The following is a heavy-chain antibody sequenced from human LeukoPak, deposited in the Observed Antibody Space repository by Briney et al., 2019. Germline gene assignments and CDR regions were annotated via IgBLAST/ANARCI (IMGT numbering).Heavy chain of an antibody. CDR3: ARDGTKLAWFGELRITRYYYYYMDV. V-gene: IGHV1-18*01. D-gene: IGHD3-10*01. Sequence: ASVTVSCKASGGTFSSYAISWVRQAPGQGLEWMGWISGDNGNTNYAQKLQGRVIITTDTSTSTAYMELRSLRSDDTAVYYCARDGTKLAWFGELRITRYYYYYMDVWGKGTTVIISS. CDR2: ISGDNGNT. J-gene: IGHJ6*03. CDR1: GGTFSSYA.